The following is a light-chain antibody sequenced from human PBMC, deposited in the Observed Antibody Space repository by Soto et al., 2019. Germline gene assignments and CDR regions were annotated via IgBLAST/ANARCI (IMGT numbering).Light chain of an antibody. V-gene: IGKV3-20*01. J-gene: IGKJ2*01. CDR1: QSVSRNY. CDR3: QQYGISPSPNT. Sequence: EIVLTQSPGTLSLSPGERATLSCRASQSVSRNYLAWYQQKPGQAPRLLIYGASSRATGIPDRFSGSGSGTDFTLTISRLEPEDFVMYYCQQYGISPSPNTFGQGTKLEIK. CDR2: GAS.